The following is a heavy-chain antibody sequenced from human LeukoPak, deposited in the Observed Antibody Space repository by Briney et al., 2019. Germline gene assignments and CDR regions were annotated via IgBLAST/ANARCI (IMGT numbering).Heavy chain of an antibody. V-gene: IGHV3-30-3*01. CDR1: GFTFSSYA. D-gene: IGHD6-13*01. Sequence: PGGSLRLSCAASGFTFSSYAMHWVRQAPGKGLEWVAVISYDGSNKYYADSVKGRLTISRDNSKNTLYLQMNSLRAEDTAVYYCARDLFSSSWISYYYYGMDVWGQGTTVTVSS. CDR3: ARDLFSSSWISYYYYGMDV. CDR2: ISYDGSNK. J-gene: IGHJ6*02.